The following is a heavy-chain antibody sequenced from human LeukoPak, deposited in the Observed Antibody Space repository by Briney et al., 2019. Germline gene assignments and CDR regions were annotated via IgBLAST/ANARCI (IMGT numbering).Heavy chain of an antibody. CDR2: ISSSSSYI. CDR1: GFNFSAYA. Sequence: SGGSLRLSCTASGFNFSAYAINWVRQPPGKGLEWVSSISSSSSYIYYADSVKGRFTISRDNAKDTLYLQMNSLRAEDTAVYYCTGHHQAYSRTYWGQGTLVTVSS. V-gene: IGHV3-21*01. CDR3: TGHHQAYSRTY. J-gene: IGHJ4*02. D-gene: IGHD6-13*01.